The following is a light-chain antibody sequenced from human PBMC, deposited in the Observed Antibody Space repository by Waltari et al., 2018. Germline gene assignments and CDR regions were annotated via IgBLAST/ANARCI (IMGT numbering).Light chain of an antibody. V-gene: IGKV3-20*01. Sequence: EVVLKQSPGTLSLSPGERATLFCRDSQRVSSNFLAWFQQKPGQAPRLLMYGASSRASGIPDRFSGSGSETDFTLTISRLESEDVAVYYCQQYGTSPQTFGQGTKVEI. J-gene: IGKJ1*01. CDR2: GAS. CDR3: QQYGTSPQT. CDR1: QRVSSNF.